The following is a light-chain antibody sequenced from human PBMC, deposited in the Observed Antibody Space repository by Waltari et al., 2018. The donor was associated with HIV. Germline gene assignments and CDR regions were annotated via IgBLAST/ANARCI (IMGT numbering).Light chain of an antibody. CDR3: AAWDDSLNGAV. CDR2: SNN. CDR1: SSNIGSNT. Sequence: QSVLTQHPSESGTPGQRVTIPCSGSSSNIGSNTVNWYQQLPGTAPKLLIYSNNQRPSGVPDRFSGSKSGTSASLAISGLQSEDEADYYCAAWDDSLNGAVFGGGTQLTVL. J-gene: IGLJ7*01. V-gene: IGLV1-44*01.